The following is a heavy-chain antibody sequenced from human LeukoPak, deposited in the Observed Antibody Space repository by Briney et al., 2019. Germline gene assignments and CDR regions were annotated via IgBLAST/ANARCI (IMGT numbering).Heavy chain of an antibody. CDR3: ARQLRKYSHMSDY. J-gene: IGHJ4*02. D-gene: IGHD6-6*01. V-gene: IGHV5-51*01. CDR2: IYPGDSDT. CDR1: GYSFTSYW. Sequence: GESLKISCKGSGYSFTSYWIGWVRQMPGKGLEWRGIIYPGDSDTRYSPSFQGQVTISADKSISTAYLQWSSLKASDTAMYYCARQLRKYSHMSDYWGQGTLVTVSS.